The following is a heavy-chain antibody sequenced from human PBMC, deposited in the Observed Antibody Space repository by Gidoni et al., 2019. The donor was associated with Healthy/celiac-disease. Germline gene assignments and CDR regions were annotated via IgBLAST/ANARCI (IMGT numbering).Heavy chain of an antibody. CDR3: ARELRYYDILTGPRDYFDY. Sequence: QVQLVESGGGLVKPGGSLRLSCAASGFTFSDYYMSWIRQAPGKGLECVSYISSSSSYTNYADSVKGRITISRDNAKNSLYLQMNSLRAEDTAVYYCARELRYYDILTGPRDYFDYWGQGTLVTVSS. V-gene: IGHV3-11*05. CDR2: ISSSSSYT. CDR1: GFTFSDYY. J-gene: IGHJ4*02. D-gene: IGHD3-9*01.